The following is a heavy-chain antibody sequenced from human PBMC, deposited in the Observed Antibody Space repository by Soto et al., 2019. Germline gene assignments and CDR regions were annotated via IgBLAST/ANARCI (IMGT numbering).Heavy chain of an antibody. J-gene: IGHJ5*02. Sequence: HPGGSLRLSCAASGFTFSNYAMSWVRQAPGKGLEWVSGISGSGGSTYYADSVKGRFTVSRDNSKNTLYLQMRSLRAEDTALYYCAKDAFLEWLLDWFDPWGQGTLVTVSS. CDR1: GFTFSNYA. CDR3: AKDAFLEWLLDWFDP. CDR2: ISGSGGST. D-gene: IGHD3-3*01. V-gene: IGHV3-23*01.